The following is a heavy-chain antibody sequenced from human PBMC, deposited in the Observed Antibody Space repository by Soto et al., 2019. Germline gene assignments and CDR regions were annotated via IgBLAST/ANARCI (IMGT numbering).Heavy chain of an antibody. V-gene: IGHV3-30-3*01. D-gene: IGHD4-17*01. J-gene: IGHJ3*01. CDR2: ISYDGSNK. CDR3: ARDNSMGTVTVLGAFDL. CDR1: GFTFSSYA. Sequence: QVQLVESGGGVVQPGRSLRLSCAASGFTFSSYAMHWVRQAPGKGLEWVAVISYDGSNKYYADSVKGRFTISRDNSKNTLYLQMNSLRAEDTAVYYCARDNSMGTVTVLGAFDLWGQGTMVTVSS.